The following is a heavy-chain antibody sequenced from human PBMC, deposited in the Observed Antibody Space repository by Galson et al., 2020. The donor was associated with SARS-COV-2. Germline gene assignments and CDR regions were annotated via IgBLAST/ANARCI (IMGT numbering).Heavy chain of an antibody. CDR2: ISGSSGSA. Sequence: GESLKISCAASGFSFSSYAMSWVRQAPGKGLEWVSAISGSSGSAFYADSVKGRFTISRDNSKNTLYLQLNSLRAEDTVLYYCAKGTTFYYGSVIKTPDGVDLWGQGAMVTVSS. J-gene: IGHJ3*01. CDR3: AKGTTFYYGSVIKTPDGVDL. CDR1: GFSFSSYA. V-gene: IGHV3-23*01. D-gene: IGHD3-10*01.